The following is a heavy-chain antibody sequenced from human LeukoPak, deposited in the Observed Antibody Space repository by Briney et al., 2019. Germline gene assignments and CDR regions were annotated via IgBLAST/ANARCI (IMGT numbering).Heavy chain of an antibody. CDR3: ARAAIITMVRGVRGWFDY. Sequence: PGGSLRLSCAAPGFTFSSYSMNWVRQAPGKGLAWVSSISSSSSYIYYADSVKGRFTISRDNSKNTLYLQMNSLRAEDTAVYYCARAAIITMVRGVRGWFDYWGQGTLVTVSS. V-gene: IGHV3-21*01. CDR2: ISSSSSYI. CDR1: GFTFSSYS. D-gene: IGHD3-10*01. J-gene: IGHJ4*02.